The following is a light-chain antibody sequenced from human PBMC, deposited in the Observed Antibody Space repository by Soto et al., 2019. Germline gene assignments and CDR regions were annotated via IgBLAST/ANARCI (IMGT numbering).Light chain of an antibody. CDR3: QQYGISPPIT. J-gene: IGKJ5*01. Sequence: EIVLTQSPGTLSLSPGERATLSYRAGQSVSGTYLAWFQQKPGQAPRLLIYGASSRATGIPDRFSGSGSGTDFTLTISRLEPEDFAVYYCQQYGISPPITFGQGTRLEIK. CDR1: QSVSGTY. CDR2: GAS. V-gene: IGKV3-20*01.